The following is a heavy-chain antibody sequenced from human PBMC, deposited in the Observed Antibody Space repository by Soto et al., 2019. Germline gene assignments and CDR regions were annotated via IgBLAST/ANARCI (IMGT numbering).Heavy chain of an antibody. CDR1: GGCFSSYY. V-gene: IGHV4-34*01. Sequence: SESLYLACAASGGCFSSYYWSWIRQSPGKGLEWIGDINHSGGTNYNPSLKSRVTISGDTSRSQFSLRLSSVTAADTAVYYCAIGLPLSGHFWNVYYYFDTWGLGTLVTGPS. J-gene: IGHJ4*01. D-gene: IGHD3-3*02. CDR2: INHSGGT. CDR3: AIGLPLSGHFWNVYYYFDT.